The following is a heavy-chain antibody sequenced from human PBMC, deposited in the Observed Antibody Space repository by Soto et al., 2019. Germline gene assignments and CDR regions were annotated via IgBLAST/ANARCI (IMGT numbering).Heavy chain of an antibody. D-gene: IGHD4-17*01. CDR2: ISYDGSNK. V-gene: IGHV3-30-3*01. CDR3: AREVTVTDYFDY. Sequence: GGSLRLSCAASGFTFSSYAMHWVRQAPGKGLEWVAVISYDGSNKYYADSVKGRFTISRDNSKNTLCLQMNSLRAEDTAVYYCAREVTVTDYFDYWGQGTLVTVSS. J-gene: IGHJ4*02. CDR1: GFTFSSYA.